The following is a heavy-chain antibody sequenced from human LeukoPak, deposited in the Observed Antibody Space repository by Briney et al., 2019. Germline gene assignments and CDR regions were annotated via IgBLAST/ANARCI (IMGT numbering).Heavy chain of an antibody. CDR2: INPNSGGT. CDR1: GYTFTGYY. D-gene: IGHD3-3*01. Sequence: ASVKVSCKASGYTFTGYYMHWVRQAPGQGLEWMGWINPNSGGTNYAQKFQGRVTMTRDTSISTAYMELSRLRSDDTAVYYCARADPSGYYLYYYYMDVWGKGTTVTVSS. V-gene: IGHV1-2*02. J-gene: IGHJ6*03. CDR3: ARADPSGYYLYYYYMDV.